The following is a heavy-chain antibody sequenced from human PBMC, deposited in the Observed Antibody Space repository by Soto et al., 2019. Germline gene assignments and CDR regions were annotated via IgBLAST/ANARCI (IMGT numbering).Heavy chain of an antibody. CDR2: IVVGSGNT. D-gene: IGHD5-12*01. CDR1: GFTFTSSA. CDR3: AVEMATISYYFDY. J-gene: IGHJ4*02. V-gene: IGHV1-58*01. Sequence: SVKVSCKASGFTFTSSAVQWVRQARGQRLEWIGWIVVGSGNTNYAQKFQERVTITRDMSTSTAYMELSSLRSEDTAVYYCAVEMATISYYFDYWGQGTLVTVSS.